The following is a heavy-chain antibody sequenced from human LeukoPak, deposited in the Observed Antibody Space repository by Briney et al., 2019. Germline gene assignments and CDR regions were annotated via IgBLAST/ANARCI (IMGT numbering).Heavy chain of an antibody. CDR3: ARGPDSGSHFAWFDP. Sequence: QASETLSLTCAVYGGSFSGFYWSWVRQPPGKGLEWIGEINHSGSTHYNPSFKSRVTILVDTSRNQFSLKLTSVTAADTAVYYCARGPDSGSHFAWFDPWGQGTLVTVSS. CDR2: INHSGST. CDR1: GGSFSGFY. D-gene: IGHD3-10*01. V-gene: IGHV4-34*01. J-gene: IGHJ5*02.